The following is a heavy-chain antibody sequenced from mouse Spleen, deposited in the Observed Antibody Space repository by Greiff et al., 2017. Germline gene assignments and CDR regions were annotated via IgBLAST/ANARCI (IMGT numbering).Heavy chain of an antibody. D-gene: IGHD2-14*01. CDR2: ILPGSGST. CDR1: GYTFTGYW. V-gene: IGHV1-9*01. CDR3: AKKKTIGTARSYFDY. Sequence: QVQLQQSGAELMKPGASVKLSCKATGYTFTGYWIEWVKQRPGHGLEWIGEILPGSGSTNYNEKFKGKATFTADTSSNTAYMQLSSLTTEDSAIXYCAKKKTIGTARSYFDYWGQGPTLTVSS. J-gene: IGHJ2*01.